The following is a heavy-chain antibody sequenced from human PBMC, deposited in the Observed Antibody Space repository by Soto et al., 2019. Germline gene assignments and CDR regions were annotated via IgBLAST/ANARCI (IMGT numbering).Heavy chain of an antibody. V-gene: IGHV3-48*01. CDR3: ARDLSWGSNWYYYMDV. CDR1: GFILSDCA. J-gene: IGHJ6*03. Sequence: EVQLVESGGGLVQPGGSLRLSCATSGFILSDCAMNWVRQAPGKGLEWVSYISSSSSVIDYADSVKGRFTVSRDNARNYLKLPMNRLRAEDTAVYYCARDLSWGSNWYYYMDVWGKGTTVTVSS. CDR2: ISSSSSVI. D-gene: IGHD7-27*01.